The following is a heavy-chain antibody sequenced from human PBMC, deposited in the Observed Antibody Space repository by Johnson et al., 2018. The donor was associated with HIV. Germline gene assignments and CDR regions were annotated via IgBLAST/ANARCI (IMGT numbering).Heavy chain of an antibody. J-gene: IGHJ3*02. CDR1: GFTFINAW. D-gene: IGHD6-19*01. Sequence: EVQLVESGGGLVKPGGSLRLSCAASGFTFINAWMTWVRQSPGKGLEWVGRIKSKTDGGTTDYAAPVKGRFTISRDNSKNNLYLQLSSLRAEDTAVYYCARDRPTGLIAVAGRNAFDIWGQGTMVTVSS. V-gene: IGHV3-15*01. CDR3: ARDRPTGLIAVAGRNAFDI. CDR2: IKSKTDGGTT.